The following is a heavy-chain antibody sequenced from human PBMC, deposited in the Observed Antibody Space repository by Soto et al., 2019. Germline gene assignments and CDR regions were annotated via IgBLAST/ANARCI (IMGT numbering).Heavy chain of an antibody. Sequence: SETLSLTCTVSGGSINSGGYYWSWIRQHPGKGLEWIGYIYYSGSTYYNPSLKSRVTISVDTSRNQFSLKLSSVTAADTAVYYCAGTIAAAGTGVDYWGQGTLVTVSS. J-gene: IGHJ4*02. V-gene: IGHV4-31*03. D-gene: IGHD6-13*01. CDR1: GGSINSGGYY. CDR3: AGTIAAAGTGVDY. CDR2: IYYSGST.